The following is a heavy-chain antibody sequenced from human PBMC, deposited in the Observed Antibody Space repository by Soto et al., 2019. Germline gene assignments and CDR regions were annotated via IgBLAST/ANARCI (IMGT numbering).Heavy chain of an antibody. CDR2: INHSGST. J-gene: IGHJ6*02. D-gene: IGHD6-13*01. Sequence: SETLSLTCAVYGGSFIGYYCIFIRHPPFKWLEWIVEINHSGSTNYNPSLKSRVTISVDTSKNQFSLKLSSVTAADTAVYYCAREGGVTGIAASYGMDVWGQGTTVTVSS. CDR1: GGSFIGYY. CDR3: AREGGVTGIAASYGMDV. V-gene: IGHV4-34*01.